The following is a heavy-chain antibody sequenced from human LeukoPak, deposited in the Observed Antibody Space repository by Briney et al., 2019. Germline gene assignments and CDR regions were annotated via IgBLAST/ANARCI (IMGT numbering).Heavy chain of an antibody. J-gene: IGHJ5*02. CDR1: GGSFSGYY. CDR3: AERNCGGDCYSENWFDP. Sequence: SETLSLTCAVYGGSFSGYYWSWIRQPPGKGLEWIGEINHSGSTNYNPSLKSRVTISVDTSKNQFSLKLSSVTAADTAVYYCAERNCGGDCYSENWFDPWGQGTLVTVSS. D-gene: IGHD2-21*02. CDR2: INHSGST. V-gene: IGHV4-34*01.